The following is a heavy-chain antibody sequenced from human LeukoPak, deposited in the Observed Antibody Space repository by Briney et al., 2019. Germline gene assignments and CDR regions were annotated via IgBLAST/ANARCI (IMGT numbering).Heavy chain of an antibody. CDR1: GYTFTSYG. CDR2: ISAYNGNT. V-gene: IGHV1-18*01. CDR3: ARDKGNLRIDAFDI. D-gene: IGHD4-17*01. J-gene: IGHJ3*02. Sequence: ASVKVSCKASGYTFTSYGISWVRQAPGQGLEWMGWISAYNGNTNYAQKPQGRVTMTTDTSTSTAYMELRSLRSDDTAVYYCARDKGNLRIDAFDIWGQGTMVTVSS.